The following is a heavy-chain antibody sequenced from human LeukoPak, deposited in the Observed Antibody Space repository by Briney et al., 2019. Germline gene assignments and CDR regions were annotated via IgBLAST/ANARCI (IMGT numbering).Heavy chain of an antibody. V-gene: IGHV4-59*01. CDR2: ISYSGST. D-gene: IGHD3-22*01. CDR1: GGSISSYY. CDR3: TRDSYHYDSSGYYATFDI. Sequence: SETLSLTCTVSGGSISSYYWSWIRQPPGKGLEWIGYISYSGSTKYNPSLKSRVTISVDTSKNQFSLELSSVTAADTAVYYCTRDSYHYDSSGYYATFDIWGQGTRVTVSS. J-gene: IGHJ3*02.